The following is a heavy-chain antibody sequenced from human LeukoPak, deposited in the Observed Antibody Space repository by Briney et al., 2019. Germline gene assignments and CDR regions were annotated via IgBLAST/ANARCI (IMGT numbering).Heavy chain of an antibody. V-gene: IGHV3-30*03. J-gene: IGHJ4*02. CDR1: GFTFSDYY. CDR2: ISYDGSNK. CDR3: APWDDILTGYPYFDY. D-gene: IGHD3-9*01. Sequence: PGGSLRLSCAASGFTFSDYYMSWIRQAPGKGLEWVAVISYDGSNKYYADSVKGRFTISRDNSKNTLYLQMNSLRAEDTAVYYCAPWDDILTGYPYFDYWGQGTLVTVSS.